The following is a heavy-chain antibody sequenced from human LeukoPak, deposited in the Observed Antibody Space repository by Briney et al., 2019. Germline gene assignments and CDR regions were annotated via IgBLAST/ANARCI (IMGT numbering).Heavy chain of an antibody. V-gene: IGHV3-7*01. D-gene: IGHD6-6*01. CDR1: GFTFSSYA. Sequence: GGSLRLSCAASGFTFSSYAMSWVRQAPGKGLEWVANIKQDGSEKYYVDSVKGRFTISRDNAKNSLYLQMNSLRAEDTAVYYCARDLVVAALDYWGQGTLVTVSS. CDR3: ARDLVVAALDY. J-gene: IGHJ4*02. CDR2: IKQDGSEK.